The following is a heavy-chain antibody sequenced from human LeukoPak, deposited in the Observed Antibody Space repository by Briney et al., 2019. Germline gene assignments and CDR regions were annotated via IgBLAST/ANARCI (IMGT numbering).Heavy chain of an antibody. Sequence: GGSLRLSCAASGFTFSSYSMNWVRQAPGKGLEWVSHITASGTAMFYADSVKGRFTISRDNAKNSLYLQMNSLRDEDAAVCYCASSGSYRFDYWGQGTLVTVSS. J-gene: IGHJ4*02. CDR2: ITASGTAM. CDR1: GFTFSSYS. D-gene: IGHD1-26*01. CDR3: ASSGSYRFDY. V-gene: IGHV3-48*02.